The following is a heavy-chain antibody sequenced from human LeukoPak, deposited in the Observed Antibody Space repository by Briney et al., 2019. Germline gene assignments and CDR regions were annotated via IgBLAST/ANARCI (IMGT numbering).Heavy chain of an antibody. V-gene: IGHV4-39*07. CDR3: GRLGGITMTVDY. J-gene: IGHJ4*02. Sequence: PSETLSLTCTVSGGPISSSSYYWGWIRQPPGKGLEWIGSIYYSGSTYYNPSLKSRVTISVDTSKNQFSLKLSSVTAADTAVYYCGRLGGITMTVDYWGQGTLVSVSS. CDR2: IYYSGST. CDR1: GGPISSSSYY. D-gene: IGHD3-22*01.